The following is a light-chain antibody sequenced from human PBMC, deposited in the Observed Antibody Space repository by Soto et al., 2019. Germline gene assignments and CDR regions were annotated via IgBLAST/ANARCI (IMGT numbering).Light chain of an antibody. CDR3: SSYTSRITYV. V-gene: IGLV2-14*03. Sequence: QSALTQPASVSGSPGQSITISCTGTSSDVGGYNYVSWYQQHPDKAPRLMIYDVSNRPSGVSNRFSGSKSGNTASLTISGLQAEDEADYYCSSYTSRITYVFGTGTKLTVL. CDR1: SSDVGGYNY. CDR2: DVS. J-gene: IGLJ1*01.